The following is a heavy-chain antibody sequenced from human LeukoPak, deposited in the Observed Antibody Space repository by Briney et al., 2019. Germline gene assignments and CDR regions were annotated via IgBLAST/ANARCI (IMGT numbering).Heavy chain of an antibody. CDR2: ISGYTGDT. CDR3: ARIFREYCSGGSCYSIYFDY. CDR1: GYTFSNYD. J-gene: IGHJ4*02. Sequence: ASVKVSCKTSGYTFSNYDIYWVRQAPGQGLECMGWISGYTGDTKYAQILQGRFTVTTDTSISTAYMELSRLRSDDTAVYYCARIFREYCSGGSCYSIYFDYWGQGTLVTVSS. D-gene: IGHD2-15*01. V-gene: IGHV1-18*01.